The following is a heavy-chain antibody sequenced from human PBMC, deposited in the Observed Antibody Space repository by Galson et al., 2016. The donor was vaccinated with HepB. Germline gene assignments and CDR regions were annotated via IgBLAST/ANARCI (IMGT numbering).Heavy chain of an antibody. CDR2: ISSSSSYI. V-gene: IGHV3-21*01. CDR1: GVTFKSYS. Sequence: SLRLSCAASGVTFKSYSMNWVRQAPGKGLEWVSSISSSSSYIYYADSVKGRFTISRDNAKNSLYLQMNTLRAEDTAVYYCARDIGAHATDVWWGQGTLVTVSS. J-gene: IGHJ4*02. D-gene: IGHD6-13*01. CDR3: ARDIGAHATDVW.